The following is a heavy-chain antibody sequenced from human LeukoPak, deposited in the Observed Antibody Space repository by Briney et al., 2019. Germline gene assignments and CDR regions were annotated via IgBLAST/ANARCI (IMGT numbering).Heavy chain of an antibody. D-gene: IGHD4-23*01. CDR2: IRSTSRTT. V-gene: IGHV3-48*01. CDR1: GFTFSSYS. J-gene: IGHJ3*02. CDR3: ARNSRGDYDGAFDI. Sequence: GGSLRLSCAASGFTFSSYSMNWVRQTPGKGLEWVASIRSTSRTTYYGDSVKGRFTISRDNAKNSLYLQMNSLRAEDTAVYYCARNSRGDYDGAFDIWGQGTMVTVSS.